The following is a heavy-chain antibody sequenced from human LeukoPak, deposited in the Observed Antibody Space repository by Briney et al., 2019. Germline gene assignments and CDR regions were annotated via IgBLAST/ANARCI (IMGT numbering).Heavy chain of an antibody. Sequence: SGTLSLTCAVSGGSISSSNWWSWVRQPPGKGLEWIGEIYHSGSTNYNPSLKSRVTISVDKSKNQFSLKLSSVTAADTAVYYCASSILWFGEGGFFDPWGQGTLVTVSS. CDR3: ASSILWFGEGGFFDP. J-gene: IGHJ5*02. D-gene: IGHD3-10*01. CDR1: GGSISSSNW. CDR2: IYHSGST. V-gene: IGHV4-4*02.